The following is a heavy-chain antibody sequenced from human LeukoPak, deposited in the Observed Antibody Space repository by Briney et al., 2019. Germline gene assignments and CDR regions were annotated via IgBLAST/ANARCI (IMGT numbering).Heavy chain of an antibody. CDR1: GGSISSGDYY. CDR2: IYYSGST. V-gene: IGHV4-31*03. D-gene: IGHD2-21*01. CDR3: ARDLFRDAFDI. Sequence: PLETLSLTCTVSGGSISSGDYYWSWIRQPPGKGLEWIGYIYYSGSTYYNPSLKSRVTISADTSKNQFSLKLSSVTAADTAVYYCARDLFRDAFDIWGQGTMVTVSS. J-gene: IGHJ3*02.